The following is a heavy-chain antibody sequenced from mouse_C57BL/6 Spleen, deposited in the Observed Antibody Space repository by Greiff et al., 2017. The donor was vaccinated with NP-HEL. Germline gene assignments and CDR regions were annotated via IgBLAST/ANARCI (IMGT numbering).Heavy chain of an antibody. CDR3: ARRTGIYWYFDV. J-gene: IGHJ1*03. CDR1: GFTFSDYG. V-gene: IGHV5-17*01. Sequence: EVQLVESGGGLVKPGGSLKLSCAASGFTFSDYGMHWVRQAPEKGLEWVAYISSGSSTIYYADTVKGRFTISRDNAKNPLFLQMTSLRSEDTAMYYWARRTGIYWYFDVWGTGTTVTVSS. D-gene: IGHD4-1*01. CDR2: ISSGSSTI.